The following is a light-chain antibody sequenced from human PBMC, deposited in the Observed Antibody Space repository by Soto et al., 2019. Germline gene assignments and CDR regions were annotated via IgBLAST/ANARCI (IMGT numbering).Light chain of an antibody. CDR3: QQYNSYSPTYT. V-gene: IGKV1-5*01. CDR2: DAS. J-gene: IGKJ2*01. Sequence: DIPMTQSPSTLSASVGDRVIITCRASQSISSWLAWYQQKPGKAPKLLIYDASSLESGVPSRFSGSGSGTEFTLTISSLQPDDFATYYCQQYNSYSPTYTFGQGTKLEIK. CDR1: QSISSW.